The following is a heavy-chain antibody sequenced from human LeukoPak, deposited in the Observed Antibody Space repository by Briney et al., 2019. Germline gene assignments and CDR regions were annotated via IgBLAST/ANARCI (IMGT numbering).Heavy chain of an antibody. CDR1: GGSISRYF. D-gene: IGHD5-12*01. J-gene: IGHJ3*02. V-gene: IGHV4-59*01. CDR2: ISDSGST. Sequence: KPSETLSLTYTVSGGSISRYFWSWLRQPPGKRLEWIGYISDSGSTNHNPSLKSRVTMSIDTSKNQLSLKLTSVTAADTAVYYCAREGYTSGPDAFDIWGQGTMVTVSS. CDR3: AREGYTSGPDAFDI.